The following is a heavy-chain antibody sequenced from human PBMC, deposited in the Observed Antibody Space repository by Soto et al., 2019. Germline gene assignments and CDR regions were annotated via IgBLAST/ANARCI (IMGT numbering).Heavy chain of an antibody. CDR2: IIPILGIA. J-gene: IGHJ4*02. D-gene: IGHD6-19*01. V-gene: IGHV1-69*02. CDR3: ARGLYSSGWFDRDY. Sequence: ASVKVSCKASVGTFGSYTISWVRQAPGQGLEWMGRIIPILGIANYAQKFQGRVTITSDKSTSTAYMELSSLRSEDTAVYYCARGLYSSGWFDRDYWGQGTLVTVSS. CDR1: VGTFGSYT.